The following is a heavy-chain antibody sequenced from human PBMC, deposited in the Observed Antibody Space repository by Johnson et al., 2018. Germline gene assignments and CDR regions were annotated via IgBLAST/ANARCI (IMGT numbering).Heavy chain of an antibody. D-gene: IGHD1-26*01. J-gene: IGHJ3*02. CDR2: IKQDGSEK. V-gene: IGHV3-7*01. CDR3: ARPGPRWGFDI. CDR1: GFTFSTYW. Sequence: VQLVQSGGGLVQXGGSLRVSCEASGFTFSTYWMSWVRQAPGKGLEWVANIKQDGSEKYYVDYVKGRFTIYRDDAKNSLFLQMNSLRAEDTAVYYCARPGPRWGFDIWGQGTRVTVSP.